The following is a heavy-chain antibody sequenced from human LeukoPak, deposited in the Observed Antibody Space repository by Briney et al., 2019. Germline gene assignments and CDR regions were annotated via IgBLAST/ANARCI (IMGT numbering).Heavy chain of an antibody. CDR1: EFTFSSYN. CDR2: ISSSSSIV. J-gene: IGHJ5*02. CDR3: AKDLSPAAA. Sequence: PGGSLRLSCAASEFTFSSYNLNWVRQAPGKGLEWVSSISSSSSIVYYADSVKGRFTISRDNSKNTLSLQMNNLRDEDTAVYYCAKDLSPAAAWGQGTLVTVSS. D-gene: IGHD6-25*01. V-gene: IGHV3-48*02.